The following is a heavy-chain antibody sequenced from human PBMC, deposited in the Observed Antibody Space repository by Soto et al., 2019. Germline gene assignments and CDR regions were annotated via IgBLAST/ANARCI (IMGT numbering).Heavy chain of an antibody. D-gene: IGHD6-19*01. CDR2: ISGSGDST. CDR3: AKERSSGWSFDY. J-gene: IGHJ4*02. CDR1: GFTFSIYA. Sequence: AGSLRLSFAASGFTFSIYAMNWVRQAPGKGLEWVSGISGSGDSTYYADSVKGRFTVSRDNSKNTLYLQMNSLRAEDTAVFYCAKERSSGWSFDYWGQGTLVTVSS. V-gene: IGHV3-23*01.